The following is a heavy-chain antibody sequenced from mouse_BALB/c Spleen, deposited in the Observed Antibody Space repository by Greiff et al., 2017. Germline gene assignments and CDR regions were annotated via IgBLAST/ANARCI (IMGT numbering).Heavy chain of an antibody. CDR3: TREYGNYYFDY. V-gene: IGHV1-69*02. CDR2: IYPSDSYT. D-gene: IGHD2-10*02. J-gene: IGHJ2*01. Sequence: VQLQQPGAELVRPGASVKLSCKASGYTFTSYWINWVKQRPGQGLEWIGNIYPSDSYTNYNQKFKDKATLTVDKSSSTAYMQLSSPTSEDSAVYYCTREYGNYYFDYWGQGTTLTVSS. CDR1: GYTFTSYW.